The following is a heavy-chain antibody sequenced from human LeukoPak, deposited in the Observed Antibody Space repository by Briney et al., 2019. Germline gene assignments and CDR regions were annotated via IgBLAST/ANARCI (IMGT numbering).Heavy chain of an antibody. D-gene: IGHD3-3*01. CDR2: INHSGST. CDR3: ARASRITIFGVVIIPSRGYYFDY. CDR1: GGSFSGYY. Sequence: SETLSLTCAVYGGSFSGYYWSWIRQLPGKGLEWIGEINHSGSTNYNPSLKSRVTISVDTSKNQFSLKLSSVTAADTAVYYCARASRITIFGVVIIPSRGYYFDYWGQGTLVTVSS. J-gene: IGHJ4*02. V-gene: IGHV4-34*01.